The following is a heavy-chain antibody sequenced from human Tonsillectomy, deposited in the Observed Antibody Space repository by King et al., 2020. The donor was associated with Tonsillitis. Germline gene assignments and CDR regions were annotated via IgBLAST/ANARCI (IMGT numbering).Heavy chain of an antibody. D-gene: IGHD2-15*01. CDR1: GGSISRGGYY. CDR3: AGSAATFDC. CDR2: ISFSGST. V-gene: IGHV4-31*03. J-gene: IGHJ4*02. Sequence: QLQESGPGLVKPSQTLSLTCTVSGGSISRGGYYWSWIRQLPGKGLEWIGYISFSGSTYYNPSLKSRLTISVDTSKKHFSLKLSSVTAADTAVYYCAGSAATFDCWGQGTLVIVSS.